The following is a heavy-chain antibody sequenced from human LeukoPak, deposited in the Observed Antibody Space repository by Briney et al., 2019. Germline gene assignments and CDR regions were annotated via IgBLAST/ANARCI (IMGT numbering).Heavy chain of an antibody. Sequence: SETLSLTCTVSGGSVSSANYYWSWIRQPPGKGLDWIGYIYYSGTAKYNPSLKSRVTISVDTSKNRFSLKLSSVTAADTAVYYCARGPLYSYGPYYFDYWGQGTLVTVSS. D-gene: IGHD5-18*01. J-gene: IGHJ4*02. CDR2: IYYSGTA. CDR1: GGSVSSANYY. V-gene: IGHV4-61*01. CDR3: ARGPLYSYGPYYFDY.